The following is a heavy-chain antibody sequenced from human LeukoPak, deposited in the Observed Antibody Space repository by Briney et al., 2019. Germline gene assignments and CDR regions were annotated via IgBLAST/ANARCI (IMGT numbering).Heavy chain of an antibody. J-gene: IGHJ3*02. Sequence: GGSLRLSCAASRFTFKNYGIHWVRQAPGKGLEWVAVISSDGSNKYYADSVKGRFTISRDNSKNTLYLQMNSLRAEDTAVYYCARDAGYGYGDAFDIWGQGTMVTVSS. D-gene: IGHD5-18*01. CDR1: RFTFKNYG. V-gene: IGHV3-30*03. CDR2: ISSDGSNK. CDR3: ARDAGYGYGDAFDI.